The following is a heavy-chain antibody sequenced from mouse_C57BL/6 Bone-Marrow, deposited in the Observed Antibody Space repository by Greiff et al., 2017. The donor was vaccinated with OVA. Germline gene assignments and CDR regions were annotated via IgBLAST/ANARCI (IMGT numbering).Heavy chain of an antibody. J-gene: IGHJ3*01. V-gene: IGHV5-9-1*02. Sequence: EVKLMESGEGLVKPGGSLKLSCAASGFTFSSYAMSWVRQTPEKRLEWVAYISSGGDYIYSEDTVKGRFTISRDNARNTLYLQMSSLKSEDTAMYYCTREGGRGFAYWGQGTLVTVSA. CDR2: ISSGGDYI. CDR1: GFTFSSYA. CDR3: TREGGRGFAY. D-gene: IGHD3-3*01.